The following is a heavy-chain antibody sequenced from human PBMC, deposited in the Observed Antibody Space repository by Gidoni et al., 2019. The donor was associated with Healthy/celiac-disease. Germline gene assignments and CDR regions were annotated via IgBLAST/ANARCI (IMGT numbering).Heavy chain of an antibody. CDR3: AGTYDFWSGYYNDYYYYYMDV. D-gene: IGHD3-3*01. J-gene: IGHJ6*03. V-gene: IGHV3-21*01. CDR2: ISSSSSYI. Sequence: EVQLVESGGGLVKPGGSLRLSCAASGFPFSSYSMNWVRQAPGKGLEWVSSISSSSSYIYYADSVKGRFTISRDNAKNSLYLQMNSLRAEDTAVYYCAGTYDFWSGYYNDYYYYYMDVWGKGTTVTVSS. CDR1: GFPFSSYS.